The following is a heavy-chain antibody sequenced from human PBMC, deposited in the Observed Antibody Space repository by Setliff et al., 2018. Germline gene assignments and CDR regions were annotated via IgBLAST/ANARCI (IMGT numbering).Heavy chain of an antibody. Sequence: GGSLRLSCAASGFTCSSLWMAWVRQAPGKGLEWVANISQGGGEQFYVDSVRGRFIISRDNAKNSLYLHMSSLRAEDTAVYYCSRDVYDFRTGQADPWGQGTLVTVSS. CDR1: GFTCSSLW. CDR2: ISQGGGEQ. J-gene: IGHJ5*02. V-gene: IGHV3-7*01. D-gene: IGHD3-3*01. CDR3: SRDVYDFRTGQADP.